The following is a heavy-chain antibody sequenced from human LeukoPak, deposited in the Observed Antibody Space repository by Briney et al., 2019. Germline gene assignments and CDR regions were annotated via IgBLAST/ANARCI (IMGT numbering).Heavy chain of an antibody. CDR3: ARGGLRGYSYGQRFDY. V-gene: IGHV4-59*12. CDR2: IYYSGST. J-gene: IGHJ4*02. CDR1: GDSISTYY. D-gene: IGHD5-18*01. Sequence: SETLSLTCNVSGDSISTYYWSWIRQPPGKGLDWIGHIYYSGSTDYNPSLMSRVTISVDTSKNQFSLRLSSVTAADTAVYYCARGGLRGYSYGQRFDYWGQGILVTVSS.